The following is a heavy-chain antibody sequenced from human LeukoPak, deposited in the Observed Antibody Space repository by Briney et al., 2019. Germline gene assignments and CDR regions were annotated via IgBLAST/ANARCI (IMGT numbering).Heavy chain of an antibody. CDR3: AREGVRVELPTYYYCMDV. J-gene: IGHJ6*03. V-gene: IGHV3-7*01. CDR1: GFTFSSYW. D-gene: IGHD1-7*01. CDR2: IKQDGSEK. Sequence: GGSLRLSCAASGFTFSSYWMSWVRQAPGKGLEWVANIKQDGSEKYYVDSVKGRFTISRDNAKNSLYLQMNSLRAEDTAVYYCAREGVRVELPTYYYCMDVWGKGTTVTVSS.